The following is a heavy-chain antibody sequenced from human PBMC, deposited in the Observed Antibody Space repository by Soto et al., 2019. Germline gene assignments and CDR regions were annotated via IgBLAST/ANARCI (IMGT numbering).Heavy chain of an antibody. J-gene: IGHJ4*02. D-gene: IGHD3-9*01. Sequence: QVQLVQSGAEVKKPGSSVKVSCKASGGTFSSYAISWVRQAPGQGLEWMGGIIPIFGTANYAQKFQGRVTITXXEXTXKAYMGLSSLRSEDTAVYYCARETRNVLTGYQGVDYWGQGTLVTVSS. CDR1: GGTFSSYA. CDR3: ARETRNVLTGYQGVDY. V-gene: IGHV1-69*05. CDR2: IIPIFGTA.